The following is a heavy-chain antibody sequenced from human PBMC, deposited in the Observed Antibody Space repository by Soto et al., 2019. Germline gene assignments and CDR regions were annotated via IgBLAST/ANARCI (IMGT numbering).Heavy chain of an antibody. D-gene: IGHD6-13*01. CDR2: IYSGGST. Sequence: GGSLRLSCAASGFTVSSNYMSWVRQAPGKGLEWVSVIYSGGSTYYADSVKGRFTISRHNSKNTLYLQMNSQRAEDTALYYCARGKSSSRRAFDIWGQGTMVTVSS. J-gene: IGHJ3*02. CDR1: GFTVSSNY. V-gene: IGHV3-53*04. CDR3: ARGKSSSRRAFDI.